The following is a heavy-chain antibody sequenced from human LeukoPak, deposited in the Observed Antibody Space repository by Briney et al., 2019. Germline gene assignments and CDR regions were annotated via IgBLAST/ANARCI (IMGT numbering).Heavy chain of an antibody. Sequence: SETLPLTCTVSGASINNYYWTWIRQPPGKGLEWIGYISDIGRTNYNPSLKSRVTISVDTSKNQFSLKLSSVTAADTAVYYCARNQLGSGWHSSAYWGQGTRVTVSS. J-gene: IGHJ4*02. V-gene: IGHV4-59*01. CDR1: GASINNYY. CDR2: ISDIGRT. D-gene: IGHD6-19*01. CDR3: ARNQLGSGWHSSAY.